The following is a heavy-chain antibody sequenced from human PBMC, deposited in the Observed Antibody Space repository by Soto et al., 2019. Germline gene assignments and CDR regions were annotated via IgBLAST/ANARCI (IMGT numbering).Heavy chain of an antibody. CDR2: ISGSGNST. CDR1: GLTFNNYA. V-gene: IGHV3-23*01. Sequence: GGSLSLSCAASGLTFNNYAMSWVRQAPGKGLEWVSFISGSGNSTSYADSVKGRFTLSRDNSKNTMYLQMNSLRAEDTAVYYCAKQKAMVTNADIDYWGQGTLVTVSS. CDR3: AKQKAMVTNADIDY. J-gene: IGHJ4*02. D-gene: IGHD5-18*01.